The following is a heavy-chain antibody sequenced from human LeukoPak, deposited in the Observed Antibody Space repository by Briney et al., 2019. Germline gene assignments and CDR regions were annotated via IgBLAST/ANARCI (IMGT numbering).Heavy chain of an antibody. J-gene: IGHJ3*01. V-gene: IGHV3-30*02. CDR2: IRFDGTNP. CDR3: AKDDDGHFPWGAFDV. Sequence: PGGSLRLSCAASGFSFISYGMHWVRQAPGKGLEWLTFIRFDGTNPYYADSVKGRFTVSRDNSKNTLYLQMNSLRGDDTAIYFCAKDDDGHFPWGAFDVWGQGTVLTVSS. CDR1: GFSFISYG. D-gene: IGHD4-17*01.